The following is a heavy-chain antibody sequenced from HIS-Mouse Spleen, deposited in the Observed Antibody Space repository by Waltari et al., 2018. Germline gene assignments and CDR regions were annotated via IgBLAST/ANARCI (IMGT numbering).Heavy chain of an antibody. CDR2: IYYSGRN. V-gene: IGHV4-39*07. CDR1: GCSISSSSYS. J-gene: IGHJ2*01. Sequence: QLQLQESGPGLVKPSETLSLTCTVSGCSISSSSYSWGWIRQPPGKGLEWIGSIYYSGRNYNNPSRKSRVTISGDTSKNQFSRKRSDVTAADTAVYYCAREIPYSSSWYDWYFDLWGRGTLVTVSS. D-gene: IGHD6-13*01. CDR3: AREIPYSSSWYDWYFDL.